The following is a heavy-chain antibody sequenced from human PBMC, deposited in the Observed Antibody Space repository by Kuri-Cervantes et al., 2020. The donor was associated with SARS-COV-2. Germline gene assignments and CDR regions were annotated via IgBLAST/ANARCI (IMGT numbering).Heavy chain of an antibody. Sequence: SETLSLTCTVSGGSISSSSYYWGWIRQPPGKGLEWIGSIYYSGSTYYNPSLKSRATISVDTSKNQFSLKLSSVTAADTAVYYCARQMMSSITIFGVVITRNWFDPWGQGTLVTVSS. CDR1: GGSISSSSYY. V-gene: IGHV4-39*01. CDR3: ARQMMSSITIFGVVITRNWFDP. D-gene: IGHD3-3*01. J-gene: IGHJ5*02. CDR2: IYYSGST.